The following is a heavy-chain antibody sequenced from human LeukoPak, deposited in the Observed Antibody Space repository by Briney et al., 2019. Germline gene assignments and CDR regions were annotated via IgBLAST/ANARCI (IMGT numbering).Heavy chain of an antibody. CDR2: IYSGGST. D-gene: IGHD3-22*01. CDR1: GVSISSYY. V-gene: IGHV4-4*07. J-gene: IGHJ5*02. Sequence: SETLSLTCSVSGVSISSYYWTWIRLPAGKGLKWIGRIYSGGSTNYNPSLKSRVTMSVDTSKNQFSLRLTSVTAADTAVYYCAREFYYYDSSGDNWFDPWGQGTLVTVSS. CDR3: AREFYYYDSSGDNWFDP.